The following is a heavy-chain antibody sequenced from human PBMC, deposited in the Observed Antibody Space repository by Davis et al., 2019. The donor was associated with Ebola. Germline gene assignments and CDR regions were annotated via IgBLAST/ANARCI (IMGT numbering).Heavy chain of an antibody. J-gene: IGHJ6*02. CDR2: IYHSGST. V-gene: IGHV4-4*02. Sequence: SETLSLTCAVSGGSIGSSNWWRGLRQPPGKGLEWIGEIYHSGSTNYNPSLKSRVTISVDKSKNQFSLKLSSVTAADTAVYYCARGGYCSSTSCYGYYYYGMDVWGQGTTVTVSS. CDR3: ARGGYCSSTSCYGYYYYGMDV. CDR1: GGSIGSSNW. D-gene: IGHD2-2*01.